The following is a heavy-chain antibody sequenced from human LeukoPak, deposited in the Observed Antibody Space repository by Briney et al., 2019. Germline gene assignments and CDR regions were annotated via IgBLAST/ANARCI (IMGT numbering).Heavy chain of an antibody. CDR2: ISGSGGST. CDR1: RFQFSSYA. J-gene: IGHJ6*02. CDR3: ARVAYGDYEDYGMDV. Sequence: GGSLRLSCVASRFQFSSYAMSWVRQAPGKGLEWVSVISGSGGSTYYADSVKGRFTISRDNSKNTLYLQMNSLRAEDTAVYYCARVAYGDYEDYGMDVWGQGTTVTVSS. D-gene: IGHD4-17*01. V-gene: IGHV3-23*01.